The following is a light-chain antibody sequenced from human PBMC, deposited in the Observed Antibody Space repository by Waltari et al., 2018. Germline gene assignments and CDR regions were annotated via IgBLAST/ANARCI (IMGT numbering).Light chain of an antibody. CDR2: LGS. J-gene: IGKJ1*01. CDR1: QSLLHRNGNNY. Sequence: DIVVTQSPLYLPVTPGEPASISCRSSQSLLHRNGNNYLDWYLQKPGQSPQLLIYLGSSRASGVPDRFSGRGSGTDFTLRISRVEAEDVGVYYCMQSLQSLWTFGPGTKVEIK. CDR3: MQSLQSLWT. V-gene: IGKV2-28*01.